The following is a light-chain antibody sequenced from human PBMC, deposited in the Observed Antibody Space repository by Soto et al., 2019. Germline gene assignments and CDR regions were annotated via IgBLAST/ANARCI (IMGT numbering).Light chain of an antibody. J-gene: IGKJ1*01. V-gene: IGKV1-5*03. Sequence: DIQMTQSPSTLSASLGDRVTITCRASQSISSWVAWYQQKPGKAPKRLLYKASTLESGVSSRFTGSGSGTEFTLTINSLQPDDFATYYCQQYDSYSATFGQGTKV. CDR2: KAS. CDR1: QSISSW. CDR3: QQYDSYSAT.